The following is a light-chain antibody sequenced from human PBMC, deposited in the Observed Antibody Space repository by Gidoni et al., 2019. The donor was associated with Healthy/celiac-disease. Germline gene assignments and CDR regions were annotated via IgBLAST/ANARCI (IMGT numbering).Light chain of an antibody. CDR2: DVS. CDR3: CSYAGSYTFV. V-gene: IGLV2-11*01. J-gene: IGLJ1*01. CDR1: SSDVGGYNY. Sequence: SALTQPRSVSGSPGQSVTISCTGTSSDVGGYNYVSWYQQHPGKAPKLSIYDVSKRPSGVPDRFSGSKSGNTASLTISGLQAEDEADYYCCSYAGSYTFVFGTGTKVTVL.